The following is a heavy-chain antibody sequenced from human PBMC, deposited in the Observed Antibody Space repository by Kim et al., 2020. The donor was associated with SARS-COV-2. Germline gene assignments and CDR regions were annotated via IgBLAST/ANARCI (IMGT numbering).Heavy chain of an antibody. J-gene: IGHJ3*02. CDR3: ARDFDWFHRDEAFDI. D-gene: IGHD3-9*01. V-gene: IGHV3-11*01. CDR1: GFTFSDYY. CDR2: ISSSGSTI. Sequence: GGSLRLSCAASGFTFSDYYMSWIRQAPGKGLEWVSYISSSGSTIYYADSVKGRFTISRDNAKNSLYLQMNSLRAEDTAVYYCARDFDWFHRDEAFDIWGQGTMVTVSS.